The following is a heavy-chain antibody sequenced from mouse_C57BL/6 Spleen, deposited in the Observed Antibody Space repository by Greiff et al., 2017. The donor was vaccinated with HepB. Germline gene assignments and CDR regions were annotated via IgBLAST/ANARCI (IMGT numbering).Heavy chain of an antibody. CDR3: ARGDPYAMYY. CDR2: INPNTGGT. Sequence: EVQLQQSGPELVKPGASVKIPCKASGYTFTDYNMDWVKQSHGKSLEWIGDINPNTGGTIYNQKFKGKATLTVDKSSSTAYMELRSLTSEDTAVYYGARGDPYAMYYLGQGTSVTVAS. CDR1: GYTFTDYN. J-gene: IGHJ4*01. V-gene: IGHV1-18*01.